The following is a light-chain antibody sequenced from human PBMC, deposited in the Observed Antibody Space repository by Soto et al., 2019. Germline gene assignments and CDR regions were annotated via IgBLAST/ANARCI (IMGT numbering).Light chain of an antibody. CDR3: CSFAGSFYV. CDR2: EVS. CDR1: SRDVDAYDF. V-gene: IGLV2-11*01. Sequence: QSVMTQPRSVSGSPGQSVAISCTGTSRDVDAYDFVSWYQHHPGKAPKLIISEVSKRPSGVSHRFSGSKFGNTASLTISGLQAEDEADYFCCSFAGSFYVFGTGTKVTVL. J-gene: IGLJ1*01.